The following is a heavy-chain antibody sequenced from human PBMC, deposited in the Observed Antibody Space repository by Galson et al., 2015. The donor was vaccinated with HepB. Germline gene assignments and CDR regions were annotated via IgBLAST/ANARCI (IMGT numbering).Heavy chain of an antibody. D-gene: IGHD3-3*01. CDR2: ISSSSRTI. J-gene: IGHJ4*02. CDR1: GFTVTNHS. CDR3: ASPWRGY. Sequence: SLRLPCAALGFTVTNHSMNWVGQAPGEGLEWGSYISSSSRTIYYADSVKGRFTISRDNAKNSLYLQMNSLRAEDTAVYYCASPWRGYWGQGTLVTVSS. V-gene: IGHV3-48*01.